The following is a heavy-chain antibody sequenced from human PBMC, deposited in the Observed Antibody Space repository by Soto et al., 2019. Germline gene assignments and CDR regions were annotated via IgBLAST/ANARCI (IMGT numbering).Heavy chain of an antibody. D-gene: IGHD5-12*01. Sequence: QVQLVESGGGWVKPGGSLRLSCAASGFTFSDYYMTWIRQAPGRGPEWLSYISSSGSNIYYADSVKGRFTISRDNAKNSLYLQMNSLRAEDTAVYYCVREYSGYNDYWGQGNLVTVSS. J-gene: IGHJ4*02. CDR2: ISSSGSNI. V-gene: IGHV3-11*01. CDR1: GFTFSDYY. CDR3: VREYSGYNDY.